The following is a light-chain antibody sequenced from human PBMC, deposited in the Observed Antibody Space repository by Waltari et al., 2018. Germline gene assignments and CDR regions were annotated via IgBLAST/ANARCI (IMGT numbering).Light chain of an antibody. J-gene: IGKJ4*01. V-gene: IGKV1-39*01. CDR1: QNIINF. CDR3: QQSYSTPPT. CDR2: AAS. Sequence: DIQMTQSPSSLSASVGDRDTITCRASQNIINFLSWYQQKPGRAPRLLIYAASTLQSAVPSRFSGSGSGTDFTLTISSLQPEDFATYYCQQSYSTPPTFGAGTKVEIK.